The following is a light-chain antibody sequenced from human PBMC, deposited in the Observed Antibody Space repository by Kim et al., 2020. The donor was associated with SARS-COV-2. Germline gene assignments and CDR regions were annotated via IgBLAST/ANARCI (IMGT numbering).Light chain of an antibody. V-gene: IGLV1-40*01. CDR1: NSYIGTVYV. CDR3: QAYDSGLSGVV. CDR2: GNN. J-gene: IGLJ3*02. Sequence: RVTITGPGSNSYIGTVYVRHWSQQLPATAPHPLIYGNNNRPSGVPDRSAASKSGTSASLAITGLQAEDEADYYRQAYDSGLSGVVFGGGTQLTVL.